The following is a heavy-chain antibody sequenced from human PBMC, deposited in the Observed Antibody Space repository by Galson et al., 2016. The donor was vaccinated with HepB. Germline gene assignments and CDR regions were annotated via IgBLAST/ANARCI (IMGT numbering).Heavy chain of an antibody. CDR1: GFSFDDFA. D-gene: IGHD5-12*01. CDR2: IAWDSGNI. V-gene: IGHV3-9*01. Sequence: SLRLSCAASGFSFDDFAMHWVRQAPGKGLEWVSGIAWDSGNIGYADSVKGRFTISRDNAKSFLYLQMNSLRGEDTALYYCVKDGWHEDDYFDYWGQGVLVTVSS. CDR3: VKDGWHEDDYFDY. J-gene: IGHJ4*02.